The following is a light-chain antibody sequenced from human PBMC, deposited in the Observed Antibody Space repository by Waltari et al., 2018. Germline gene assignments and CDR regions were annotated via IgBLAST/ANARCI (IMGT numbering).Light chain of an antibody. CDR1: QSVSSY. V-gene: IGKV3-11*01. J-gene: IGKJ2*01. CDR3: QQRGNLPSGYT. Sequence: EIVLTQSPATLSLSPGERATLSCRASQSVSSYLAWYQKKPGQAPRPPIYDASRRATGIPARFSGSGSGTDFTLTISSLEPEDFAVYYCQQRGNLPSGYTFGQGTKLEIK. CDR2: DAS.